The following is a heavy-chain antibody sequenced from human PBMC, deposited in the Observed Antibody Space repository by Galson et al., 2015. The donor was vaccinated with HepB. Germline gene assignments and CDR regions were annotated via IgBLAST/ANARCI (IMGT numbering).Heavy chain of an antibody. Sequence: QSGAEVKKPGESLRISCKGSGYSFTNFWINWVRQMPGKGLEWMGRIDPSDSYTNYSPSFQGHVTISADKSISTVYLQWNSLKASDTAMYYCARRVCSSTSCYDRWYFDLWGRGTLVTVSS. CDR2: IDPSDSYT. V-gene: IGHV5-10-1*01. J-gene: IGHJ2*01. CDR3: ARRVCSSTSCYDRWYFDL. CDR1: GYSFTNFW. D-gene: IGHD2-2*01.